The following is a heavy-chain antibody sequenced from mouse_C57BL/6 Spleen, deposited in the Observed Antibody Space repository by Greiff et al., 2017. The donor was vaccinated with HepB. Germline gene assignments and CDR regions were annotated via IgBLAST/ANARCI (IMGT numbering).Heavy chain of an antibody. D-gene: IGHD1-1*01. V-gene: IGHV1-82*01. Sequence: VQLVESGPELVKPGASVKISCKASGYAFSSSWMNWVKQRPGKGLEWIGRIYPGDGDTNYNGKFKGKATLTADKSSSTAYMQLSSLTSEDSAVYFCAVPSYGSSYWFAYWGQGTLVTVSA. CDR3: AVPSYGSSYWFAY. CDR1: GYAFSSSW. J-gene: IGHJ3*01. CDR2: IYPGDGDT.